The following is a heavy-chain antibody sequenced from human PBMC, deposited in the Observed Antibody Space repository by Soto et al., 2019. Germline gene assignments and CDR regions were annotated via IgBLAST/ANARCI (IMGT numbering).Heavy chain of an antibody. J-gene: IGHJ5*02. D-gene: IGHD3-10*01. CDR2: VYYFGGT. V-gene: IGHV4-39*01. CDR3: ARCAPSMVRGVIKGFYWFDP. CDR1: GGSIISSSYF. Sequence: SETLSLTCTVFGGSIISSSYFWGWIRQPPGKGLEWIGSVYYFGGTYYNPSLKSRVAISVDSSKNQFSLKLSSVTAADTAVYHCARCAPSMVRGVIKGFYWFDPWGQGTLVTVSS.